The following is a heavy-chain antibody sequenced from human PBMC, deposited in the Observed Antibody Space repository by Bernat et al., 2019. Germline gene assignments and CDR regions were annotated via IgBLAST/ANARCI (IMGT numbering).Heavy chain of an antibody. Sequence: QVQLVESGGGVVQPGRSLRLSCAASGFTFSSYAMHWVRQAPGKGLEWVAVISYDGSNKYYADSVKGRFTISRDNSQNTLYLQMNSLRAEDTAVYYSARPNMITFGGVIATGFDYWGQGTLVTVSS. V-gene: IGHV3-30-3*01. CDR3: ARPNMITFGGVIATGFDY. CDR2: ISYDGSNK. CDR1: GFTFSSYA. D-gene: IGHD3-16*02. J-gene: IGHJ4*02.